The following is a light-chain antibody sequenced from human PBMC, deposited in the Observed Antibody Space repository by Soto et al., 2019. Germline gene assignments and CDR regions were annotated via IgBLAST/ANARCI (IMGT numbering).Light chain of an antibody. Sequence: EIVMTQSPANLSVSPGERATLSCRASQSVSSNLAWYRQKPGQAPRLLINGASTRATGIPARFGGSGSGTEFTLTISSLQSEDLAVYYCQQYYNWPLTCGGGTK. J-gene: IGKJ4*01. CDR1: QSVSSN. CDR2: GAS. CDR3: QQYYNWPLT. V-gene: IGKV3-15*01.